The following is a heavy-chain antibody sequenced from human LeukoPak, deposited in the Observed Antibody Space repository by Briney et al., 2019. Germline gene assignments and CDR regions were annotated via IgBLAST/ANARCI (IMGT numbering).Heavy chain of an antibody. J-gene: IGHJ6*02. CDR1: GGSISSYY. Sequence: SETLSLTCTVSGGSISSYYWSWIRQPPGKGLEWIGYIYYSGSTNYNASLKSRVTISVDTSKNQFSLKLSSVTAADTAVYYCARAPPYDSSGYYYVSYYYYGMDVWGQGTTVTVSS. V-gene: IGHV4-59*01. D-gene: IGHD3-22*01. CDR2: IYYSGST. CDR3: ARAPPYDSSGYYYVSYYYYGMDV.